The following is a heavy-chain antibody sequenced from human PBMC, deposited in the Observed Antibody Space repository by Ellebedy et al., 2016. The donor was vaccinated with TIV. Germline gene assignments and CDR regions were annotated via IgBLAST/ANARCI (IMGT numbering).Heavy chain of an antibody. J-gene: IGHJ6*03. CDR1: GYTFTSYD. CDR2: MNPNSGNT. Sequence: ASVKVSCXASGYTFTSYDINWVRQATGQGLEWMGWMNPNSGNTGYVQKFQGRVTMTWNTSIDTAYMKLSSLRSEDTAVYYCARGIRFLEWSSRPAPQAYFYYMDVWGKGTTVIVSS. D-gene: IGHD3-3*01. V-gene: IGHV1-8*01. CDR3: ARGIRFLEWSSRPAPQAYFYYMDV.